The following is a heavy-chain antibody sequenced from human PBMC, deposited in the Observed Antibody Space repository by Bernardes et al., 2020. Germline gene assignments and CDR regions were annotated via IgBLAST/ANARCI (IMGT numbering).Heavy chain of an antibody. CDR3: ARDPTIFGVVRSGMDV. CDR1: GFTVSRYW. J-gene: IGHJ6*02. CDR2: IKQDGSEK. Sequence: GFLSRSGAASGFTVSRYWMSWVRPAPGKGLEWVANIKQDGSEKYYVDSVKGRFTISRDNAKNSLYLQMNSLRAEDTAVYYCARDPTIFGVVRSGMDVWGQGTTVTVSS. D-gene: IGHD3-3*01. V-gene: IGHV3-7*01.